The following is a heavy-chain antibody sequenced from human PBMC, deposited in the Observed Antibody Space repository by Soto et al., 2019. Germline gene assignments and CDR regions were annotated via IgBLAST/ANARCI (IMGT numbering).Heavy chain of an antibody. CDR1: GGSISSSSYY. D-gene: IGHD2-15*01. Sequence: QLQLQESGPGLVKPSETLSLTCTVSGGSISSSSYYWGWIRQPPGKGLEWIGSIYYSGSTYYNPSPKSRVTIYVDTSKHQFSLKLRSVTAADTAVYYCASHTPAISLSDRWGQGTLVTVSS. CDR3: ASHTPAISLSDR. CDR2: IYYSGST. V-gene: IGHV4-39*01. J-gene: IGHJ4*02.